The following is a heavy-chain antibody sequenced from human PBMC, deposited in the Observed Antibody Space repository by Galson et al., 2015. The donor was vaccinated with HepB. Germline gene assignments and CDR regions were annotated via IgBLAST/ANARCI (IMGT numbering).Heavy chain of an antibody. V-gene: IGHV4-31*03. D-gene: IGHD2-21*01. CDR2: IYYSGST. Sequence: TLSLTCTVSGGSISSGGYYWSWIRQHPGKGLEWIGYIYYSGSTYYNPSLKSRVTISVDTSKNQFSLKLSSVTAADTAVYYCARAHLVVIGEGYYFDYWGQGTLVTVSS. CDR3: ARAHLVVIGEGYYFDY. CDR1: GGSISSGGYY. J-gene: IGHJ4*02.